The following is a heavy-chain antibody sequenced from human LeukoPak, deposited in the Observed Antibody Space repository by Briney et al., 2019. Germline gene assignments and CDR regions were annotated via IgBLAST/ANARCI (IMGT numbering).Heavy chain of an antibody. CDR1: GYTFTGYY. J-gene: IGHJ5*02. CDR2: INPNSGVT. CDR3: ARDSQDWIHSAFDP. D-gene: IGHD2-15*01. Sequence: ASVKVSCKASGYTFTGYYIHWVRQAPGQGLEWMGWINPNSGVTNYAQKFQGRVTMTRDTSISTAYMELSRLRSDDTALYYCARDSQDWIHSAFDPWGQGTLVTVSS. V-gene: IGHV1-2*02.